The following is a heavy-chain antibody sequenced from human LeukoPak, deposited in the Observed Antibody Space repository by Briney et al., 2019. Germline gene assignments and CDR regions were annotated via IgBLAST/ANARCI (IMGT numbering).Heavy chain of an antibody. CDR3: ARVPGIAAAEGFDY. CDR1: GGTFSSYA. Sequence: GASAKVSCKASGGTFSSYAISWVRQAPGQGLEWMGGIIPIFGTANYAQKFQGRVTITADESTSTAYMELSSLRSEDTAVYYCARVPGIAAAEGFDYWGQGTLVTVSS. D-gene: IGHD6-13*01. CDR2: IIPIFGTA. J-gene: IGHJ4*02. V-gene: IGHV1-69*13.